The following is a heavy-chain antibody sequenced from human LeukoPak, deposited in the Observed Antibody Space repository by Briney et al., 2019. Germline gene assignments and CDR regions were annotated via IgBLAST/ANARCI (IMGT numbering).Heavy chain of an antibody. D-gene: IGHD4-17*01. CDR3: TRGLSNTVTPLRY. CDR1: GFTLGDYV. CDR2: MRSKAYGGTP. J-gene: IGHJ4*02. Sequence: SLRLSRTASGFTLGDYVVSWFGQAAGTGVGWVGFMRSKAYGGTPDYAASLKGRFTISRDGSKTIASLQMNSLKTEDTAVYYCTRGLSNTVTPLRYWGQGTLVTVSS. V-gene: IGHV3-49*01.